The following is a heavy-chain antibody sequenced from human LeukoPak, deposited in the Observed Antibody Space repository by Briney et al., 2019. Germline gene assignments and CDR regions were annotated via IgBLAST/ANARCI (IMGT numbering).Heavy chain of an antibody. V-gene: IGHV4-39*01. CDR2: IYYSGNT. Sequence: PSETLSLTCTVSGVSISSSNSYWGWIRQPPGKGLEWIGSIYYSGNTYYNESLKGQVSISIDASKNQFSLRLTSVTAADTAVYYCARQTGSGLFILPGGQGTLVTVSS. CDR3: ARQTGSGLFILP. CDR1: GVSISSSNSY. J-gene: IGHJ4*02. D-gene: IGHD3/OR15-3a*01.